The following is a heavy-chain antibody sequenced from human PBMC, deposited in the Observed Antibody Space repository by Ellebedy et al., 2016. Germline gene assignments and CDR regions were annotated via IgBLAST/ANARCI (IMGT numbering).Heavy chain of an antibody. CDR2: LNTDGSTT. D-gene: IGHD3-10*01. J-gene: IGHJ3*02. Sequence: GESLKISXAASGFTFSSYWMHWVRQAPGKGLVWVSRLNTDGSTTNYADSVKGRFTISRDNAKNTLFLQMNSLRAEDTAVYYCAKDGAVRGVHDAFDIWGQGTMVTVSS. CDR3: AKDGAVRGVHDAFDI. V-gene: IGHV3-74*01. CDR1: GFTFSSYW.